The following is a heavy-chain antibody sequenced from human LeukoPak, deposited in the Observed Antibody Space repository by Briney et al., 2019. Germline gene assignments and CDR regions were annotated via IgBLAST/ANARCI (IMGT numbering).Heavy chain of an antibody. D-gene: IGHD2-8*01. CDR2: INPNSGAT. V-gene: IGHV1-2*06. CDR3: ARDPNIILLSGYFDF. J-gene: IGHJ4*02. Sequence: ASVKVSCKASEYTFTGYYMHWVRQAPGQGLEWMGRINPNSGATSYAQKFQGRVTMTREMSITTVYMELSRLRSDDTAVYYCARDPNIILLSGYFDFWGQGTLVTVSS. CDR1: EYTFTGYY.